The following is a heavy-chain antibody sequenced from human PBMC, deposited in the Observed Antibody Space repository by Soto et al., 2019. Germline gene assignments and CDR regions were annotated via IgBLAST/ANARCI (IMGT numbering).Heavy chain of an antibody. CDR3: GRDGVGATPLGWFDP. CDR2: INPRSGDT. D-gene: IGHD1-26*01. J-gene: IGHJ5*02. CDR1: GYTFIGYY. Sequence: QVQLVQSGAEVKKPGASVKVSCKASGYTFIGYYIHWVRQAPGQGVEWMGRINPRSGDTTYAQKFQGRLTMTRDTSISTAYMELSSLRSEDTAVYYCGRDGVGATPLGWFDPWGQGSLVTVSS. V-gene: IGHV1-2*06.